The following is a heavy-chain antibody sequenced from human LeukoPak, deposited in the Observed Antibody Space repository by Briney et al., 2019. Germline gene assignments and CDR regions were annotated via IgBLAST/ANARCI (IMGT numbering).Heavy chain of an antibody. Sequence: GGSLRLSYAASGFTVSSNYMSWVRQAPGRGLEWVSVIYSGGSTYYADSVKGRFTISRDNSKNTLYLQMNSLRAEDTAVYYCARDYYDSSGYYSGYWGQGTLVTVSS. V-gene: IGHV3-66*01. J-gene: IGHJ4*02. D-gene: IGHD3-22*01. CDR2: IYSGGST. CDR1: GFTVSSNY. CDR3: ARDYYDSSGYYSGY.